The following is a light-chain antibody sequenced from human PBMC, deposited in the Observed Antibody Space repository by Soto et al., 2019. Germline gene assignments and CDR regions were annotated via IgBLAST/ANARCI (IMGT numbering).Light chain of an antibody. CDR3: QQYDQLPIT. V-gene: IGKV1-33*01. Sequence: DIQMTQSASSLPASVRDTVTISCQASQDISKYLNWFQQKPGKAPKLLIYDVFNVETGVPSRFSGRGSGTDFTLIISNLQLEDFATYYCQQYDQLPITFGGGTKVDI. CDR1: QDISKY. J-gene: IGKJ4*01. CDR2: DVF.